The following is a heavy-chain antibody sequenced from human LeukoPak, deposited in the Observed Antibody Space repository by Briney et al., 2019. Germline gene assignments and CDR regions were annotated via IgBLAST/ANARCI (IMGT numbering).Heavy chain of an antibody. Sequence: GGSLRLSCAASGFTFSSYAMGWVRQAPGKGLEWVSAISGSGGSTYYADSVKGRFTISRDNSKNTLYLQMNSLRAEDTAVYYCASQVGATIPYYFDYWGQGTLVTVSS. D-gene: IGHD1-26*01. CDR3: ASQVGATIPYYFDY. V-gene: IGHV3-23*01. CDR1: GFTFSSYA. J-gene: IGHJ4*02. CDR2: ISGSGGST.